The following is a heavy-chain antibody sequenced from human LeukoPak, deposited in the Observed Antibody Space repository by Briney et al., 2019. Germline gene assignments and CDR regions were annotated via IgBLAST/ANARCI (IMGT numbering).Heavy chain of an antibody. J-gene: IGHJ4*02. D-gene: IGHD3-10*01. CDR2: INHSGST. CDR3: ARRLGLLWFGETSFDY. CDR1: GGSFSGYY. Sequence: SETLSLTCAVYGGSFSGYYWSWIRQPPGKGLEWIGEINHSGSTNYNPSLKSRVTISVDTSKNQFSLKLSSVTAADTAVYYCARRLGLLWFGETSFDYWGQGTLVTVSS. V-gene: IGHV4-34*01.